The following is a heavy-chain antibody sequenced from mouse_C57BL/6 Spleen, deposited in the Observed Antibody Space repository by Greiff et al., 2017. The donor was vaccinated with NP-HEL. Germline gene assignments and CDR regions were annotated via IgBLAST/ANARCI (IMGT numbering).Heavy chain of an antibody. CDR1: GYTFTSYW. D-gene: IGHD2-1*01. J-gene: IGHJ2*01. V-gene: IGHV1-7*01. Sequence: QVQLQQSGAELAKPGASVKLSCKASGYTFTSYWMHWVKQRPGQGLEWIGYINPSSGYTKYNQKFKDKATLTADKSSSTAYMQLSSLTYEDSAVFNSAKSLYNGNYENFDNRGQNTTLTDSS. CDR2: INPSSGYT. CDR3: AKSLYNGNYENFDN.